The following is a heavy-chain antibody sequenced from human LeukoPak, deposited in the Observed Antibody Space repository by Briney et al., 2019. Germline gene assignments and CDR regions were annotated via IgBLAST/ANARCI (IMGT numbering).Heavy chain of an antibody. Sequence: GGSLRLSCSASGFTFSSYAMSWVRQAPGKGLEWVSAISGSGGSTYYADSVKGRFTVSRDNSKNTLYLQMNSLRAEDTAVYYCHNDPVVQSQLGVDFAFDIWGQGTMVTVSS. V-gene: IGHV3-23*01. CDR2: ISGSGGST. CDR3: HNDPVVQSQLGVDFAFDI. CDR1: GFTFSSYA. J-gene: IGHJ3*02. D-gene: IGHD2-21*02.